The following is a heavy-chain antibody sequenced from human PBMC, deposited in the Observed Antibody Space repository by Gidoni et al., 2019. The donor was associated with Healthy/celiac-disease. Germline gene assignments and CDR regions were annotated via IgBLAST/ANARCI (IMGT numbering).Heavy chain of an antibody. V-gene: IGHV3-43*01. CDR1: GFTFDAYT. CDR3: AKDSTSSVAGTDFDY. D-gene: IGHD6-19*01. CDR2: ISWYGDSI. J-gene: IGHJ4*02. Sequence: EVQLVESGGVVVQPGGSLSLSCAASGFTFDAYTRYWVRTVPGKGLEWFSCISWYGDSIYDADSVKGRFTISRDNSKNSLYLQMNSLRTEDTALYYCAKDSTSSVAGTDFDYWGQGTLVTVSS.